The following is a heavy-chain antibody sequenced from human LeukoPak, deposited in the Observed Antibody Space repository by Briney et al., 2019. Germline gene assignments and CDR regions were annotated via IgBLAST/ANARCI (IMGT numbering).Heavy chain of an antibody. CDR2: IYYSGST. CDR1: GGSISSGDYY. D-gene: IGHD3-10*01. V-gene: IGHV4-30-4*01. Sequence: SQTLSLTCTVSGGSISSGDYYWSWIRQPPGKGLEWIGYIYYSGSTYYNPSLKSRVTISVDTSKNQFSLKLSSVTAADTAVYYCARGATMVRGVSSFDPWGQGTLVTVSS. CDR3: ARGATMVRGVSSFDP. J-gene: IGHJ5*02.